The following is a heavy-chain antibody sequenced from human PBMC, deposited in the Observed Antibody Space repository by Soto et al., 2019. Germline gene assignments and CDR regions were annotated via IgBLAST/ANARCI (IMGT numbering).Heavy chain of an antibody. V-gene: IGHV1-69*01. CDR3: ARGYCGYATCNNGILNWLDP. Sequence: QVQLVQSGAEVKKPGSSVKVSCKASGVTLSDYPINWVRQAPGQGLEWMGGLLPIFGTTIYAQKFQGRLTITADESTNTAYMELSELRPEDTAIFSCARGYCGYATCNNGILNWLDPWGQGTLVTVSS. CDR1: GVTLSDYP. J-gene: IGHJ5*02. D-gene: IGHD2-21*01. CDR2: LLPIFGTT.